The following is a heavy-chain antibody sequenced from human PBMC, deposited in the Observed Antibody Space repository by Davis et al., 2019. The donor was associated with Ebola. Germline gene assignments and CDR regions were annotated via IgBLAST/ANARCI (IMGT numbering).Heavy chain of an antibody. Sequence: SVKVSCKASGGTFISYALSWVRQAPGQGLEWMGGIIPIFGAANYAQKFQGRVTITADESTSTAYMELSSLRSEDTAVYYCARGGGRSIVGASTGTYYYYGMDVWGQGTTVTVSS. CDR1: GGTFISYA. D-gene: IGHD1-26*01. CDR2: IIPIFGAA. J-gene: IGHJ6*02. CDR3: ARGGGRSIVGASTGTYYYYGMDV. V-gene: IGHV1-69*13.